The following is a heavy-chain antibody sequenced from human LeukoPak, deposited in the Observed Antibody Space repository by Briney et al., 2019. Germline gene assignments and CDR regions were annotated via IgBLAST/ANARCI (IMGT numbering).Heavy chain of an antibody. Sequence: GGSLRLSCAASGFTFSDYYMSWIRQAPGKGLEWVSYISSGDSTIYYADSVKGRFTISRDNAKNSLYLQMNSLRAEDTAVYYCARDRPRDGHEFYHYGMDVWGQGTTVTVFS. V-gene: IGHV3-11*01. CDR1: GFTFSDYY. J-gene: IGHJ6*02. D-gene: IGHD5-24*01. CDR2: ISSGDSTI. CDR3: ARDRPRDGHEFYHYGMDV.